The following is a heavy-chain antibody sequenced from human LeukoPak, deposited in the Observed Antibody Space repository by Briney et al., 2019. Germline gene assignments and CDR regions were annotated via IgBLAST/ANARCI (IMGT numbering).Heavy chain of an antibody. V-gene: IGHV1-2*02. J-gene: IGHJ4*02. CDR2: VEPSSGGT. D-gene: IGHD3-10*01. CDR3: ARDPRDRSLPEDY. Sequence: ASVKVSCKTSGYTFSVYYIHWVRQAPGQGLEWMGWVEPSSGGTTYAQKFQGRVTMTRDTSISTAYMELSSLRPDDTAVYYCARDPRDRSLPEDYWGQGTLVTVSS. CDR1: GYTFSVYY.